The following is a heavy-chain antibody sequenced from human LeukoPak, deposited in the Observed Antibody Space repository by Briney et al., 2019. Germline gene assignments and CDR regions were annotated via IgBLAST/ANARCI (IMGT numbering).Heavy chain of an antibody. CDR1: GGTFSSYA. J-gene: IGHJ3*02. D-gene: IGHD3-22*01. CDR3: ARDQDDSSGYYWEVSFDI. V-gene: IGHV1-69*05. CDR2: LIPIFGTA. Sequence: SVKFSCKASGGTFSSYAISWVRQARGQGLEGMGRLIPIFGTANCAQKFQGRVPITTDESTSTAYMELSSLRSEDTAVYYCARDQDDSSGYYWEVSFDIWGQGTMVTVSS.